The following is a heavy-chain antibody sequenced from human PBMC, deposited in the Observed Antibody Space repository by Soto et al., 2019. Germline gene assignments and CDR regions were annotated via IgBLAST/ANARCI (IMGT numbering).Heavy chain of an antibody. V-gene: IGHV1-18*04. CDR3: ARDPGGATVFDP. Sequence: QVQLVQSGAEVKKPGASVKVSCKASGYTFSTFGISWVRQAPGQGLEWMGWMSPNNGNTNYARKFQGRVTMTTDTSTRTAYMELRSLKSDDTAVYYCARDPGGATVFDPWGQGTLVTVSS. J-gene: IGHJ5*02. D-gene: IGHD2-21*02. CDR1: GYTFSTFG. CDR2: MSPNNGNT.